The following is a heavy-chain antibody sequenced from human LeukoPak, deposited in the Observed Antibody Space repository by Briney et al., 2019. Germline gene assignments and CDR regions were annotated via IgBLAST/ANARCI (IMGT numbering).Heavy chain of an antibody. D-gene: IGHD3-22*01. Sequence: GGSLRLSCAASGFTFSSYNMNWVRQARGKGLEWVSSISSSSSYIYYADPVKGRFTIYRDNAKNSLYLQMKSLRAEDTAVYYCARDHSYYYDSSGYYGSWFDPWGQGTLVTVSS. CDR1: GFTFSSYN. J-gene: IGHJ5*02. V-gene: IGHV3-21*01. CDR2: ISSSSSYI. CDR3: ARDHSYYYDSSGYYGSWFDP.